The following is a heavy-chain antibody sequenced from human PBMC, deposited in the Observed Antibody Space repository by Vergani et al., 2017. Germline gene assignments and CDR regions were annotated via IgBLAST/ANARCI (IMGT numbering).Heavy chain of an antibody. CDR1: GFTFDDYA. CDR2: ISWDGGST. J-gene: IGHJ4*02. Sequence: EVQLVESGGVVVQPGGSLRLSCAASGFTFDDYAMHWVRQAPGKGLEWVSLISWDGGSTYYADSVKGRFTISRDNSKNSLYLQMNSLRAEDTALYYCAKAHYYDSSGYISMPGDYWGQGTLVTVSS. D-gene: IGHD3-22*01. V-gene: IGHV3-43D*03. CDR3: AKAHYYDSSGYISMPGDY.